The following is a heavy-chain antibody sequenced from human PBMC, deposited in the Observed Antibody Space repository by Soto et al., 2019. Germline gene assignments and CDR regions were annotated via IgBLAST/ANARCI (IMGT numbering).Heavy chain of an antibody. Sequence: GGSLRLSCAASGFTFSSYWMSWVRQAPGKGLEWVANIKQDGSEKYYVDSVKGRFTISRDNAKNSLYLQMNSLRAEDTAVYYCARNRPYSSSSWRRDAFDIWGQGTMVTVSS. CDR3: ARNRPYSSSSWRRDAFDI. J-gene: IGHJ3*02. CDR1: GFTFSSYW. CDR2: IKQDGSEK. D-gene: IGHD6-13*01. V-gene: IGHV3-7*01.